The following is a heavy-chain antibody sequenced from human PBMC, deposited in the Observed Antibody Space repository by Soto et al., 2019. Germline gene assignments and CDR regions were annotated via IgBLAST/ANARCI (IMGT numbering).Heavy chain of an antibody. CDR3: ARGFRVYDILTGYDY. Sequence: QVQLVESGAGVVQPGRSLRLSCAASGFTFSSYGMHWVRQAPGKGLEWVAVIWYDGSNKYYADSVKGRFTISRDNSKNTLYLQMNSLRAEDTAVYYCARGFRVYDILTGYDYWGQGTLVTVSS. V-gene: IGHV3-33*01. J-gene: IGHJ4*02. CDR1: GFTFSSYG. D-gene: IGHD3-9*01. CDR2: IWYDGSNK.